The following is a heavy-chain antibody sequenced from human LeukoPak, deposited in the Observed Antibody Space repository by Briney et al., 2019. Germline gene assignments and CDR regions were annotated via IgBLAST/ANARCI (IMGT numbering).Heavy chain of an antibody. Sequence: GGSLRLSCAASGFTFSSYSMNWVRQAPGKGLEWVSSISSSSSYIYYADSVKGRFTISRDNAKNSLYLQMNSLRAEDTAVYYCARDAPMVRGVITTPEGYWGQGTLVTVSS. J-gene: IGHJ4*02. CDR2: ISSSSSYI. CDR1: GFTFSSYS. D-gene: IGHD3-10*01. V-gene: IGHV3-21*01. CDR3: ARDAPMVRGVITTPEGY.